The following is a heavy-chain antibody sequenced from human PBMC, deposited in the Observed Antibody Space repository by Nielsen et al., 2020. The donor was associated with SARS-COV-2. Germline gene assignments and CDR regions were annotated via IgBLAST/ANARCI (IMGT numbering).Heavy chain of an antibody. CDR3: ARDRGISVAGTVTYYYGMDV. Sequence: WIRQPPGKGLEWVSSITSNSYIYYADSARGRFTISRDISANTLYLQMNSLRADDTAVYYCARDRGISVAGTVTYYYGMDVWGQGTTVTVSS. CDR2: ITSNSYI. D-gene: IGHD6-19*01. V-gene: IGHV3-69-1*01. J-gene: IGHJ6*02.